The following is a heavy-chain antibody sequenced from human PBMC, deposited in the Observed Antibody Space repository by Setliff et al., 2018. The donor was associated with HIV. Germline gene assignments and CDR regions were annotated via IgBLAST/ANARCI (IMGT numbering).Heavy chain of an antibody. CDR2: IYSTGDS. CDR1: GDSISSYY. D-gene: IGHD2-21*01. Sequence: SETLSLTCTVSGDSISSYYWSWIRQPPGKELEWIGYIYSTGDSNYNPSLKSRVTMAVDTSKNQFSLKLTSVTAADTAVYYCATLVSCGGDCSSHWYFDLWGRGTLVTVSS. CDR3: ATLVSCGGDCSSHWYFDL. J-gene: IGHJ2*01. V-gene: IGHV4-4*09.